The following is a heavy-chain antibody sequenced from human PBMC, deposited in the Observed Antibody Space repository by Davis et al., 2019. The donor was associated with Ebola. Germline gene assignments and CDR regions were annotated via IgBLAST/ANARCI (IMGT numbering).Heavy chain of an antibody. Sequence: GGSLRLSCPASGFTFHRYTMHWFRQAPGKGLERVSSISASTTDIHYADSLKGRFTISRDNARNSLYLQMNSLRAEDTAVYYCARSPGITMVRGVSYFFDYWGQGTLVTVSS. CDR3: ARSPGITMVRGVSYFFDY. CDR1: GFTFHRYT. D-gene: IGHD3-10*01. V-gene: IGHV3-21*01. J-gene: IGHJ4*02. CDR2: ISASTTDI.